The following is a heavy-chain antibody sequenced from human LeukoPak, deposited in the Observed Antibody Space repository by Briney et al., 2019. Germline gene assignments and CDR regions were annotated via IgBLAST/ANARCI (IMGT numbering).Heavy chain of an antibody. J-gene: IGHJ5*02. D-gene: IGHD3-22*01. V-gene: IGHV1-46*01. CDR2: INPSGGST. Sequence: ASVKVSCKASGYTFTSYYMHWVRQAPGQGLEWMGIINPSGGSTSYAQKFQGRVTMTRDTSTSTVYMELSSLRSEDTAVYYCARGITMIVVDNWFAPWGQGTLVTVSS. CDR1: GYTFTSYY. CDR3: ARGITMIVVDNWFAP.